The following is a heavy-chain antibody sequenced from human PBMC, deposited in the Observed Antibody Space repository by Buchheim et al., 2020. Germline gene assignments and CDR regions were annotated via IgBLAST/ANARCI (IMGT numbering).Heavy chain of an antibody. CDR1: GGSISSYY. J-gene: IGHJ5*02. CDR2: IYYSGST. CDR3: ARGSVLGYCSGGSCSTYSWFDP. Sequence: QVQLQESGPGLVKPSETLSLTCTVSGGSISSYYWSWIRQPPGKGLEWIGYIYYSGSTNYNPSLKSRVTISVDTSKNQFSLKLSSVTAADTAVYYCARGSVLGYCSGGSCSTYSWFDPWGQGTL. D-gene: IGHD2-15*01. V-gene: IGHV4-59*01.